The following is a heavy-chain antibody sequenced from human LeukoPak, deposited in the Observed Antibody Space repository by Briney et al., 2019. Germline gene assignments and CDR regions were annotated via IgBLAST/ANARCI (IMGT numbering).Heavy chain of an antibody. J-gene: IGHJ4*02. Sequence: SETLSLTCAVSGYSISSAYYGGWIRQPPGKGLEWIGNIHHSGNTYYNPSLKSRVTMSVDTSKNQFSLKLSSVTAADTAVYYCARVVYYGSGTYHRFEHWGQGTLVTVSS. CDR3: ARVVYYGSGTYHRFEH. CDR2: IHHSGNT. V-gene: IGHV4-38-2*01. D-gene: IGHD3-10*01. CDR1: GYSISSAYY.